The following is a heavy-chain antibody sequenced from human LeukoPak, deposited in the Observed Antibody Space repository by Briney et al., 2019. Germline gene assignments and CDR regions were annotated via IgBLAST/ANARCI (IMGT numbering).Heavy chain of an antibody. J-gene: IGHJ4*02. Sequence: SETLSLTCTVSGGSISSGSYYWSWIRQPAGKGLEWIGRIYTSGSTNYNPSLKSRVTISVDTSKNQFSLKLSSVTAADTAVYYCARDFASPYFDYWGQGTLVTVSS. CDR2: IYTSGST. V-gene: IGHV4-61*02. CDR1: GGSISSGSYY. CDR3: ARDFASPYFDY.